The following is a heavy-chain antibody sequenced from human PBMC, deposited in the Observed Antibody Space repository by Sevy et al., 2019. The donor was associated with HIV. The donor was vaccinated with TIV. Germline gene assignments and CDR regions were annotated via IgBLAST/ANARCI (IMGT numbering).Heavy chain of an antibody. J-gene: IGHJ4*02. V-gene: IGHV3-48*02. CDR3: TRANLGYCSGGSCSTFGY. CDR2: IGSSSSTI. CDR1: GFTFSSYS. D-gene: IGHD2-15*01. Sequence: GGSLRLSCAASGFTFSSYSMNWVRQAPGKGLEWVSYIGSSSSTIYYADSVKGRFTISRDNAKNSLYLQMNSLRDEDTAVYYCTRANLGYCSGGSCSTFGYWGQGTLVTVSS.